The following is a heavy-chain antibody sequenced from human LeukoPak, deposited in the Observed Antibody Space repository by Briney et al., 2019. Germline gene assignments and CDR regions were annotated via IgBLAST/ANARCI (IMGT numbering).Heavy chain of an antibody. J-gene: IGHJ4*02. Sequence: PGRSLRLSCAASGFTFSTYGMYWVRQAPGRGLEWVAVISYDGSNKYYADSVKGRFTISRDNSKNTLYLQMNSLGAEDTAVYYCAKVFFSGSYYAASDYWGQGTLVTVSS. CDR2: ISYDGSNK. D-gene: IGHD1-26*01. CDR1: GFTFSTYG. V-gene: IGHV3-30*18. CDR3: AKVFFSGSYYAASDY.